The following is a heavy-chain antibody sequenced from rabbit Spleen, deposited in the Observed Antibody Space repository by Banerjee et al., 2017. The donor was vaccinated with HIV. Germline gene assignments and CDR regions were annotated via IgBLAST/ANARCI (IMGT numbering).Heavy chain of an antibody. D-gene: IGHD4-1*01. Sequence: QSLEESGEGLVQPEGSLALTCTASGFSFNSGYDMCWVRQAPGKGLEWIACIYAGSSDSTYSATWAKGRFTLSKTSSTTVTLQMTSLTAADTATYFCARDLDGVIGWNFGWWGPGTLVTVS. CDR3: ARDLDGVIGWNFGW. CDR2: IYAGSSDST. CDR1: GFSFNSGYD. V-gene: IGHV1S40*01. J-gene: IGHJ4*01.